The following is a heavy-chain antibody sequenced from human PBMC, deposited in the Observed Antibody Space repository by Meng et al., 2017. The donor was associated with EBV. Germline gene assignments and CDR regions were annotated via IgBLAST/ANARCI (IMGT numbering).Heavy chain of an antibody. V-gene: IGHV1-69*01. D-gene: IGHD3-10*01. Sequence: QVRGAQSGAEWKRPVSSVKISCKTSGGPFRSDAVSWVRQGPGQGLEWLGGLIPMSGAPHYAQKFQDRVTITADEYTRTHYMELSSLRSDDTAMYYCASESGRGFTPDFWGQGTLVTVSS. J-gene: IGHJ4*02. CDR3: ASESGRGFTPDF. CDR1: GGPFRSDA. CDR2: LIPMSGAP.